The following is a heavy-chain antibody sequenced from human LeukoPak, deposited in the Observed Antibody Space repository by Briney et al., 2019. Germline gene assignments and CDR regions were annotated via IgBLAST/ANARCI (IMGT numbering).Heavy chain of an antibody. Sequence: GASVKASCKASGGTFSSYAISWVRQAPGQGLEWMGRIIPILGIANYAQKFQGRVTMTEDTSTDTAYMELSSLRSEDTAVYYCARESLRDGDAFDIWGQGTMVTVSS. CDR3: ARESLRDGDAFDI. V-gene: IGHV1-69*04. CDR2: IIPILGIA. CDR1: GGTFSSYA. J-gene: IGHJ3*02. D-gene: IGHD3-16*01.